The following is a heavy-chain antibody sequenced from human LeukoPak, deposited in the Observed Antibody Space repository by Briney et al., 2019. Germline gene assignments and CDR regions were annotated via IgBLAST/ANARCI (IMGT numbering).Heavy chain of an antibody. CDR1: GYTFTNYD. D-gene: IGHD3-22*01. CDR3: ARLGATNYYDSSGYLGPFDY. CDR2: IIPIFGTA. V-gene: IGHV1-69*13. Sequence: GALVKVSCKASGYTFTNYDINWVRQAPGQGLEWMGGIIPIFGTANYAQKFQGRVTITADESTSTAYMELSSLRSEDTAVYYCARLGATNYYDSSGYLGPFDYWGQGTLVTVSS. J-gene: IGHJ4*02.